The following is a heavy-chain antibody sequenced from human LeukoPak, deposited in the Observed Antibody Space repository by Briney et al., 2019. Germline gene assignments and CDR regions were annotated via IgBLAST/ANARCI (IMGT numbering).Heavy chain of an antibody. CDR1: GFTFSSYA. CDR3: AKGRPVRGYSYAMPPGYFFDY. D-gene: IGHD5-18*01. CDR2: ISGSGGST. Sequence: GGSLRLSCAASGFTFSSYAMSWVRQAPGKGLEWVSAISGSGGSTYYADSVKGRFTISRDNSKNTLYLQMNSLRAEDTAVYYCAKGRPVRGYSYAMPPGYFFDYWGQGTLVTVSS. V-gene: IGHV3-23*01. J-gene: IGHJ4*02.